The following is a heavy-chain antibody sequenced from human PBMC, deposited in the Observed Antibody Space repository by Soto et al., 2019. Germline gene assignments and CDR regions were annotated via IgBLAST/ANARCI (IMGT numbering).Heavy chain of an antibody. Sequence: QVQLVQSGAEVKKPEASVKVSCKASGYTFTSYDINWVRQAAGQGLEWMGWINLNSGDTDSAQKFQGRLTMTRDTSISTAYMELSSLTSEDTAVYYCARGRGWRDYWGQGTLVTVSS. CDR1: GYTFTSYD. V-gene: IGHV1-8*01. D-gene: IGHD6-19*01. J-gene: IGHJ4*02. CDR3: ARGRGWRDY. CDR2: INLNSGDT.